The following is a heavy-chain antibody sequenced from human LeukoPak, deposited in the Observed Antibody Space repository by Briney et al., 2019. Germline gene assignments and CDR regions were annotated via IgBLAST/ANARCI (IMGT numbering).Heavy chain of an antibody. CDR3: AGGGCSGDTCYQFDF. Sequence: WVRQPPGKGLEWIGSIYYSGSTYYNPSLKSRVTISLDTSKNQFSLKLSSVTAADTAVYYCAGGGCSGDTCYQFDFWGQGTLVTVSS. CDR2: IYYSGST. J-gene: IGHJ4*02. V-gene: IGHV4-39*07. D-gene: IGHD2-15*01.